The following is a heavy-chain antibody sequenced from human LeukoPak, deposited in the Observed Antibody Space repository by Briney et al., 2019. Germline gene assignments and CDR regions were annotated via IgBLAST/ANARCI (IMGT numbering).Heavy chain of an antibody. J-gene: IGHJ4*02. CDR1: GFTFDDYG. D-gene: IGHD3-16*02. V-gene: IGHV3-20*04. Sequence: GGSLRLSCAASGFTFDDYGMSWVRQAPGKGLEWVSGINWNGGSTGYADSVKGRFTISRDNAKTSLYLQMNSLRAEDTALYYCVRGRAGSYRFDYWGQGTLVTVSS. CDR2: INWNGGST. CDR3: VRGRAGSYRFDY.